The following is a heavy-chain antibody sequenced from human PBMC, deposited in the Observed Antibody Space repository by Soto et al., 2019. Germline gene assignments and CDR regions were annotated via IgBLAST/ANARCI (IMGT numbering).Heavy chain of an antibody. J-gene: IGHJ4*02. CDR2: IYNGGGT. D-gene: IGHD5-12*01. CDR1: GFTVSGNY. V-gene: IGHV3-53*02. CDR3: ASTRGSYYDY. Sequence: EVQLVETGGGLIQPGGSLRLSCAASGFTVSGNYMSWVRQAPGKGLEWVSVIYNGGGTYYAASVKGRFTISRDNSKNTLYLQMNSLRAEDTAVYYFASTRGSYYDYWGQGTLVTVSS.